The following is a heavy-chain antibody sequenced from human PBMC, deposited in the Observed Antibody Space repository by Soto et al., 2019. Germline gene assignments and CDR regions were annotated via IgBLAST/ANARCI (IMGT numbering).Heavy chain of an antibody. D-gene: IGHD6-13*01. CDR3: ARDGPHIPAVGAV. Sequence: QVHLVQSGPEVKKPGASVKVSCKASGYTFINYGVSWVRQAPGQGLEWMGWMSAYNGDKKNAYNVQGRVTLTTDTYTSTAYMEMRTLRSDDTAAYYCARDGPHIPAVGAVWGRGTTVTVSS. J-gene: IGHJ6*02. CDR1: GYTFINYG. CDR2: MSAYNGDK. V-gene: IGHV1-18*01.